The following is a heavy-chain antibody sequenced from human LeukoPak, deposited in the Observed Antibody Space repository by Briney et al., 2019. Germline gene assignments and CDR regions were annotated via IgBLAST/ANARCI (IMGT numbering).Heavy chain of an antibody. Sequence: GGSLRLSCAAPGFTFRSHNMNWVRQAPGKGLEWVSSISSGSTYIFYADSVKGRFTISRDNARNSLYLQMNNLSAEDTAVYYCAGYSGTYRDYWGQGTLVTVSS. J-gene: IGHJ4*02. D-gene: IGHD1-26*01. CDR2: ISSGSTYI. V-gene: IGHV3-21*01. CDR3: AGYSGTYRDY. CDR1: GFTFRSHN.